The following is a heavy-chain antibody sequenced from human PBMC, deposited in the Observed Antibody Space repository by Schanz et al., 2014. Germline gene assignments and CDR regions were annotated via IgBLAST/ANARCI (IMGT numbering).Heavy chain of an antibody. D-gene: IGHD3-9*01. Sequence: GRLVASFLFLVQPGRSLRLTCAASGFTFSSYGMHWVRQAPGKGLEWVALISYDGSNKYYADSVKGRFTISRDNSKNTLYLQMNRLRTEDTAVYYCAKATYYDLLTAYFPIDYWGQGTRVTVSS. CDR2: ISYDGSNK. CDR1: GFTFSSYG. V-gene: IGHV3-30*18. CDR3: AKATYYDLLTAYFPIDY. J-gene: IGHJ4*02.